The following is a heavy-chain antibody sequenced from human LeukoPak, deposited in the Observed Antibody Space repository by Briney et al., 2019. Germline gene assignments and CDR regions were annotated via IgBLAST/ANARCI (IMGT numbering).Heavy chain of an antibody. J-gene: IGHJ6*04. CDR1: GFTFSSYW. CDR2: INSDGSST. CDR3: AELGITMIGGV. V-gene: IGHV3-74*01. D-gene: IGHD3-10*02. Sequence: GGSLKLSCAASGFTFSSYWMHWVRQPPGKGRVGVSRINSDGSSTSYADSVKGRFTISRDNAKNSLYLQMNSLRAEDTAVYYCAELGITMIGGVWGKGTTVTISS.